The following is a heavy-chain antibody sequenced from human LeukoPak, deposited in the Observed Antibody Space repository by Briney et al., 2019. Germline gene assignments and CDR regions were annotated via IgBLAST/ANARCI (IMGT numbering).Heavy chain of an antibody. J-gene: IGHJ5*02. V-gene: IGHV4-39*07. CDR2: IYYGGSI. Sequence: SETLSLTCAVSGGSIRRSSYYWAWIRQPRGKGLEWVVTIYYGGSIYGDPSGKGRITMRLDTDKNLYSLKLNSVTAADTAVYYCARACCELLSASFDPWGQGTLVIVSS. D-gene: IGHD2/OR15-2a*01. CDR3: ARACCELLSASFDP. CDR1: GGSIRRSSYY.